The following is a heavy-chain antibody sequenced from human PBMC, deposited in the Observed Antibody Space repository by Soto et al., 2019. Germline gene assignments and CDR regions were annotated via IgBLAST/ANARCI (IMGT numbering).Heavy chain of an antibody. V-gene: IGHV3-33*01. CDR3: ARRRGYSYGYVDY. D-gene: IGHD5-18*01. CDR2: IWYDGSNK. CDR1: GFTFSSYG. J-gene: IGHJ4*02. Sequence: GGSLRLSCAASGFTFSSYGMHWVRQAPGKGLEWVAVIWYDGSNKYYADSVKGRFTISRDNSKNTLYLQMNSLRAEDTAVYYCARRRGYSYGYVDYWGQGTLVTVSS.